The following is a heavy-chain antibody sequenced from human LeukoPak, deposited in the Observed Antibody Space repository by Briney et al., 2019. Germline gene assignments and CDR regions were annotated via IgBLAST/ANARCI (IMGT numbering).Heavy chain of an antibody. CDR1: GGSISSYY. CDR2: IYYSGST. CDR3: ARGGSTVGAHFGFDY. J-gene: IGHJ4*02. Sequence: SSETLSLTCTVSGGSISSYYWSWIRQPPGKGLEWIGYIYYSGSTNYNPSLKSRVTISVDTSKNQFSLKLSSVTAADTAVYYCARGGSTVGAHFGFDYWGQGTLVTVSS. D-gene: IGHD1-26*01. V-gene: IGHV4-59*01.